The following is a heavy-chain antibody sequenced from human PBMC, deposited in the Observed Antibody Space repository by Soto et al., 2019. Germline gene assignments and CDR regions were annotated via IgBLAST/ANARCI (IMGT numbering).Heavy chain of an antibody. V-gene: IGHV4-59*01. Sequence: PSETLSLTCTVSGGSISSYYWIWIRQPPGKGLEWIGYIFYSGSTNYNLSLKSRVTISVDTSKNQFSLKLRSVTAADTAVYYCARDSATLGMDVWGQGTTVTVSS. D-gene: IGHD5-12*01. J-gene: IGHJ6*02. CDR2: IFYSGST. CDR1: GGSISSYY. CDR3: ARDSATLGMDV.